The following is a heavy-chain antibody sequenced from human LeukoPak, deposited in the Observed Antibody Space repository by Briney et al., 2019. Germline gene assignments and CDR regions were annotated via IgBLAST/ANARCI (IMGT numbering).Heavy chain of an antibody. Sequence: ASVKVSCMASGYTFTSYGISWVRQAPGQGLEWMGWISAYNGNTNYAQKLQGRVTMTTDTSTSTAYMELRSLRSDDTAVYYCARGRAARPFYNWFDPWGQGTLVTVSS. J-gene: IGHJ5*02. CDR3: ARGRAARPFYNWFDP. CDR2: ISAYNGNT. D-gene: IGHD6-6*01. CDR1: GYTFTSYG. V-gene: IGHV1-18*01.